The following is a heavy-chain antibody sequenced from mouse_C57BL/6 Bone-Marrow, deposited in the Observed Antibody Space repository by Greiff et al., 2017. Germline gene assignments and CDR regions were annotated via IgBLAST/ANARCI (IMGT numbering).Heavy chain of an antibody. CDR3: ARGAY. CDR1: GYAFSSYW. J-gene: IGHJ3*01. CDR2: IFPGDGDT. V-gene: IGHV1-80*01. Sequence: QVQLMESGAELVKPGASVKISCKASGYAFSSYWMNWVKQRPGNGLEWIGQIFPGDGDTNYNGKFKGKATLTADKSSSTAYMQLISLTSGDSAVYFCARGAYWGRGTLVTVSA.